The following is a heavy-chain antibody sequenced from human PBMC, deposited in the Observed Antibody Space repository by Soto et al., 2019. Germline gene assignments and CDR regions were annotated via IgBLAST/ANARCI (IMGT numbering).Heavy chain of an antibody. J-gene: IGHJ4*02. CDR1: GGTFSSYA. D-gene: IGHD3-9*01. CDR2: ISPYNGTT. V-gene: IGHV1-18*01. Sequence: ASVKVSCKASGGTFSSYAISWVRQAPGQGLEWMGGISPYNGTTNYAQKLQGRVTMTADTSTSTAYMELRSLRSDDTAVYYCARVRAYFDWLLPETDYWGQGTLVTVSS. CDR3: ARVRAYFDWLLPETDY.